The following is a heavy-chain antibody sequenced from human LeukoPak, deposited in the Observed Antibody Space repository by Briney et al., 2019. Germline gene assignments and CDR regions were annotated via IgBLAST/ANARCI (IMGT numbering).Heavy chain of an antibody. Sequence: PSVTLSLTCTVSGGSISSYYWSWIRQPPGKGLEWIGYIYYSGSTNYNPSLKRRVTMSVDTSKNQFSLKLSSVTAADTAVYYCARGDKCSSNTCEWGEGNWFDPWGQGTQVTVSS. CDR3: ARGDKCSSNTCEWGEGNWFDP. CDR1: GGSISSYY. V-gene: IGHV4-59*01. J-gene: IGHJ5*02. CDR2: IYYSGST. D-gene: IGHD2-2*01.